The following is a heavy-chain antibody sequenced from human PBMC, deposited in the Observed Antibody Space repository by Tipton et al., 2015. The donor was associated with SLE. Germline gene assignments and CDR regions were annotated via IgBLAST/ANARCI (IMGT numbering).Heavy chain of an antibody. D-gene: IGHD4-11*01. CDR3: ARELLSPMTTVHWYFDL. Sequence: TLSLTCTVSGGSFSSHYWSWIRQPAGKGLEWIGRIYTRGSTNYNPSLKGRVTMSVDTSKNQFSLKLSSVTAADTAVYYCARELLSPMTTVHWYFDLWGRGTLVTVSS. V-gene: IGHV4-4*07. J-gene: IGHJ2*01. CDR1: GGSFSSHY. CDR2: IYTRGST.